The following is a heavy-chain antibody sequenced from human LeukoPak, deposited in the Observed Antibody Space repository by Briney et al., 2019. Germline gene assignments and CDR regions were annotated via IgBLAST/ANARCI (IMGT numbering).Heavy chain of an antibody. CDR2: IRYDGSTK. V-gene: IGHV3-30*02. Sequence: GGSLRLSCAASGFTFSDYGMHWVRQAPGKGLEWVAFIRYDGSTKYYADSVKGRFTISRDNSKNTLYLQMNSLRAEDTAVYYCAKGADYGDYVLGYWGQGILVTVSS. J-gene: IGHJ4*02. CDR3: AKGADYGDYVLGY. CDR1: GFTFSDYG. D-gene: IGHD4-17*01.